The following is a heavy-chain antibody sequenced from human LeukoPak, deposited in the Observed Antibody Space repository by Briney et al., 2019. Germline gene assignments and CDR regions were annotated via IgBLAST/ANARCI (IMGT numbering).Heavy chain of an antibody. V-gene: IGHV3-53*01. J-gene: IGHJ4*02. CDR2: IYSRGGT. Sequence: PGGSLRLSCAVPGFSVSNNYMNWVRQAPGKGLEWVSLIYSRGGTSYADSVKGRFTISRDSSKNTLFLQMNSLRVEDTAVYYCAKGSAAGRPYYDYWGQGTLVTVSS. CDR3: AKGSAAGRPYYDY. CDR1: GFSVSNNY. D-gene: IGHD6-25*01.